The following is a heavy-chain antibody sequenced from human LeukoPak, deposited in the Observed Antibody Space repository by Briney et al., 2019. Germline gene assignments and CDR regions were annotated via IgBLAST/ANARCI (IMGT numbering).Heavy chain of an antibody. D-gene: IGHD2-21*01. J-gene: IGHJ4*02. CDR1: GLTFSDYY. Sequence: PGGSLRLSCAASGLTFSDYYMSWIRQAPGKGLEWVSHIYTDSNIYQADSVKGRFTISRDNAKNSLYLQMNSLRAEDTAIYYCARASNSPFDYWGQGTLVTVSS. CDR2: IYTDSNI. CDR3: ARASNSPFDY. V-gene: IGHV3-69-1*02.